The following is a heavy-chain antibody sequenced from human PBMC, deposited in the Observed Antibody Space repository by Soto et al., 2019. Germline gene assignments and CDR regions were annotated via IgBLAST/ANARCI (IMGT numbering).Heavy chain of an antibody. CDR2: IKSDGSSA. CDR1: GFTFSTYW. Sequence: GGSLRLSCAASGFTFSTYWMHWVRQAPGKGLVWVSRIKSDGSSASYADSVKGRFTISRDNAKNTLYLQMNSLRVEDTAVYYCARSDWFDPWGQGTLVTV. J-gene: IGHJ5*02. V-gene: IGHV3-74*01. CDR3: ARSDWFDP.